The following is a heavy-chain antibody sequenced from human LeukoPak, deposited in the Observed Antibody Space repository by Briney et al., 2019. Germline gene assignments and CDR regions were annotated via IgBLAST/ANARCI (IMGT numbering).Heavy chain of an antibody. D-gene: IGHD3-22*01. CDR3: AKDGVPGYYDSSGYSDY. V-gene: IGHV3-23*01. CDR2: ISGSGGST. Sequence: GGSLRLSCAASGFTFSSYAMSWVRQAPGKGLGWVSAISGSGGSTYYADSVKGRFTISRDNSKNTLYLQMNSLRAEDTAVYYCAKDGVPGYYDSSGYSDYWGQGTLVTVSS. CDR1: GFTFSSYA. J-gene: IGHJ4*02.